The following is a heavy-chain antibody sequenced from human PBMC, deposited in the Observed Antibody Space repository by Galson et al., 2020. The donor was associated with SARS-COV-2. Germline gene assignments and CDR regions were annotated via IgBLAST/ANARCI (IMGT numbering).Heavy chain of an antibody. J-gene: IGHJ4*01. CDR2: FYTSSTYI. CDR1: GFAFSSYT. V-gene: IGHV3-21*01. CDR3: ARSPPASTSGTSIYFDY. D-gene: IGHD3-10*01. Sequence: ESLKISCAASGFAFSSYTMNWVRQAPGKGLEWVASFYTSSTYIYHADSLKGRFTISRDNAENSLYLQMNSLRAEDTAVYYCARSPPASTSGTSIYFDYWGHGTQVTVSS.